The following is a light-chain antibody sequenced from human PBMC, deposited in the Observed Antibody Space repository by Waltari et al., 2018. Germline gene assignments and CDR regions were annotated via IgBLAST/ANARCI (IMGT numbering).Light chain of an antibody. CDR3: MQGTHWPYT. V-gene: IGKV2-30*02. J-gene: IGKJ2*01. CDR1: QSLVHSDGNTH. CDR2: RVS. Sequence: DVVMTQSPLSLPVTLGQTASISCQSSQSLVHSDGNTHLNWFQQRPGQSPRRLIYRVSNRDSGVPDRFSGSGSGTDFTLKISRVEADDVGVYYCMQGTHWPYTFGQGTKLDIK.